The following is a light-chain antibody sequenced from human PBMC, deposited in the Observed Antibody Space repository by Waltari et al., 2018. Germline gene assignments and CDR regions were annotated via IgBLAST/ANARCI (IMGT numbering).Light chain of an antibody. CDR2: HAS. V-gene: IGKV3-20*01. Sequence: VLTQSPGTLSLSLGERDTRSCRASQGVGKYLAWYQQRPGQAPRLLLYHASIRATGIPDRFSGSGSGTDFSLTISRLEPEDFAVYYCQKYDFLPASFGQGATVEIK. J-gene: IGKJ1*01. CDR1: QGVGKY. CDR3: QKYDFLPAS.